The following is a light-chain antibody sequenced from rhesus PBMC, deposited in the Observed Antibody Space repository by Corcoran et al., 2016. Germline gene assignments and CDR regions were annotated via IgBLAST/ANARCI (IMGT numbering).Light chain of an antibody. J-gene: IGKJ3*01. CDR2: KAS. Sequence: DIQMTQSPSSLSASVGDTITITCRASQSISSWIAWYQQKPGKAPKVLIYKASSLQNGVPSRISGSGSGTDCTLTISSLQFEDFATYYCQPYISSPFTFGPGTKLDIQ. CDR1: QSISSW. CDR3: QPYISSPFT. V-gene: IGKV1-22*01.